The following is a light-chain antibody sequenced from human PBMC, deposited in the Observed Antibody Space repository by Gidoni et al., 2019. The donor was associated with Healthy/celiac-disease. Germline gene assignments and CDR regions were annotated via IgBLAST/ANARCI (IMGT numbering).Light chain of an antibody. Sequence: QSVLTQPPSASGTPGQRVTISCSGSSSNIGSNYVYWYQQLPGTAPNLLISRNNQRPSGVPDRFSVSKSGTSASLAISGLRSEDEADYYCAAWDDSLSGEVFGGGTKLTVL. CDR3: AAWDDSLSGEV. V-gene: IGLV1-47*01. CDR1: SSNIGSNY. J-gene: IGLJ3*02. CDR2: RNN.